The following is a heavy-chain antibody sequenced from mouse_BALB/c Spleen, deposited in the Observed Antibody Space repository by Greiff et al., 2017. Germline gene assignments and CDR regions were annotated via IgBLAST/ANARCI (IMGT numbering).Heavy chain of an antibody. D-gene: IGHD1-1*01. CDR1: GYTFTSYW. CDR2: INPSTGYT. V-gene: IGHV1-7*01. CDR3: ARGIYYGSSYGDY. J-gene: IGHJ2*01. Sequence: QVQLQQSGAELAKPGASVKMSCKASGYTFTSYWMHWVQQRPGQGLEWIGYINPSTGYTEYNQKFKDKATLTADKSSSTAYMQLSSLTSEDSAVYYCARGIYYGSSYGDYWGQGTTLTVSS.